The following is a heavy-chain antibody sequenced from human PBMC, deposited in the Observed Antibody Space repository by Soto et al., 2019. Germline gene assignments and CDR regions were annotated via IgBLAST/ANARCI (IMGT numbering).Heavy chain of an antibody. CDR3: ARVIPGAEAWFDP. Sequence: ASVKVSGKASGNTFTNFGVTWVRQAPGQGLEWMGWISAYTDDPNYAQKFQGRVTMTIDTSTSTAYLDLRSLTSDDTAVYYCARVIPGAEAWFDPWGQGTLVTV. V-gene: IGHV1-18*01. J-gene: IGHJ5*02. D-gene: IGHD2-2*01. CDR2: ISAYTDDP. CDR1: GNTFTNFG.